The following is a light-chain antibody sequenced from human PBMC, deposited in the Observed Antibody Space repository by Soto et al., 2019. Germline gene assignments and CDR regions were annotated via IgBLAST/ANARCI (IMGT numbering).Light chain of an antibody. CDR3: QQYNNWPPMYT. V-gene: IGKV3-15*01. J-gene: IGKJ2*01. CDR1: QSVSSK. Sequence: IVLTQSPATLSVSPGERATLSCRASQSVSSKLAWYQQKPGQAPRLLIYGASTRATGIPARFSGSGSGTEFTLTISSLQSEDFAVYYCQQYNNWPPMYTFGQGTKVDIK. CDR2: GAS.